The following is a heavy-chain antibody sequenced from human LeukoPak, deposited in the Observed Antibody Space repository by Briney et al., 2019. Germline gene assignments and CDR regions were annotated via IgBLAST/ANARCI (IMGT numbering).Heavy chain of an antibody. J-gene: IGHJ4*02. CDR1: GGSISSSSYY. CDR3: ARVFLRSAAGIDY. V-gene: IGHV4-39*07. CDR2: IYYSGST. Sequence: PSETLSLTCTVSGGSISSSSYYWGWIRQPPGKGLEWIGSIYYSGSTYYNPSLKSRVTISVDTSKNQFSLKLSSVTAADTAVYYCARVFLRSAAGIDYWGQGTLVTVSS. D-gene: IGHD6-13*01.